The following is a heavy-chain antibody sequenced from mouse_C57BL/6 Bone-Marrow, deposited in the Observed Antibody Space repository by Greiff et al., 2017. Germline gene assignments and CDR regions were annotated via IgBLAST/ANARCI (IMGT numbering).Heavy chain of an antibody. CDR2: ICPGDGTT. Sequence: QVQLKESGPELVKPGASVKISCKASGYAFSSSWMTWVKQRPGKGLEWIGRICPGDGTTNYNGKFKGKATLHADKSSSTAYMQLSSLTSEDSAVYFGAKLYGNYGFDYWGQGTTLTVSS. CDR1: GYAFSSSW. V-gene: IGHV1-82*01. CDR3: AKLYGNYGFDY. J-gene: IGHJ2*01. D-gene: IGHD2-1*01.